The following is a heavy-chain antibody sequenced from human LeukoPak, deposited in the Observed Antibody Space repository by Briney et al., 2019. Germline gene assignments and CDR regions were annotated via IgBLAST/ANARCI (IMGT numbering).Heavy chain of an antibody. J-gene: IGHJ6*02. Sequence: SQTLSLTGTVSGGSISSGGYYWSWIRPLPGQSLQWIGNLYYSGSTYYNPSINSRVTITVYTSKNQFSLKLSSVTAADTAVYYCARDYDILTGLSGMDVWGQGTTVTVSS. CDR3: ARDYDILTGLSGMDV. V-gene: IGHV4-31*03. CDR1: GGSISSGGYY. D-gene: IGHD3-9*01. CDR2: LYYSGST.